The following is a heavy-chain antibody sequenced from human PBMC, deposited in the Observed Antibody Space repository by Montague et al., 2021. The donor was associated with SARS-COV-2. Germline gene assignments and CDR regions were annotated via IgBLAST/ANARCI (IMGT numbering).Heavy chain of an antibody. J-gene: IGHJ2*01. V-gene: IGHV4-59*08. D-gene: IGHD3-3*01. CDR3: ARLDRDITIFGVFRGYFDL. CDR2: MYEPGNM. CDR1: SGSLSNYY. Sequence: SETLSLTCTVSSGSLSNYYWSWIRQSPDKGLEWIGYMYEPGNMIYNPSLRSRVSISADTSKNQFSLKLSSVTAADTAVYYCARLDRDITIFGVFRGYFDLWGRGTLVTVSS.